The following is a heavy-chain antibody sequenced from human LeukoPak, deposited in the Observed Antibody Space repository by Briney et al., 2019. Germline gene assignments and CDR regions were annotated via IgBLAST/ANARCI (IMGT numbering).Heavy chain of an antibody. CDR3: ARGRGNRDSSGWYVGYWFDP. D-gene: IGHD6-19*01. CDR2: IYHSGST. J-gene: IGHJ5*02. V-gene: IGHV4-38-2*02. CDR1: GYSISSGYY. Sequence: SETLSLTCTVSGYSISSGYYWGWIRPPPGKGLEWIGSIYHSGSTYYNPSLKSRVTISVDTSKNQFSLKLSSVTAADTAVYYCARGRGNRDSSGWYVGYWFDPWGQGTLVTVSS.